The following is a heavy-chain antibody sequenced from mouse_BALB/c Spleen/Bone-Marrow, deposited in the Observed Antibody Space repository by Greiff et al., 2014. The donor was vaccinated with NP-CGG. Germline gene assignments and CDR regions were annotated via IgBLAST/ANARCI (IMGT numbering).Heavy chain of an antibody. CDR2: ISNGGGST. J-gene: IGHJ4*01. Sequence: EVQRVESGGGLVQPGGSLKLSCATSGFTFSDYYMYWVRQTPEKRLEWVAYISNGGGSTYYPDTVKGRFTISRDNAENTLYLQMSRLKSEDTAMYYCARNAFYRGYAMDYWGQGTSVTVSS. CDR3: ARNAFYRGYAMDY. CDR1: GFTFSDYY. D-gene: IGHD2-12*01. V-gene: IGHV5-12*02.